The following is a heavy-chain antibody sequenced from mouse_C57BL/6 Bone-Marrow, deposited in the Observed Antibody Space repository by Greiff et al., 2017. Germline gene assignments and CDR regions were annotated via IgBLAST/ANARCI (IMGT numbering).Heavy chain of an antibody. Sequence: VQLQQSGAELVRPGASVKLSCTASGFNIKDDYMHWVKQRPEQGLEWIGWIDPENGDTEYASKFQGKATITADTSSNTAYLQLSSLTSEDTAVYDCTLPYCVDYWGQGTTLTVSA. V-gene: IGHV14-4*01. D-gene: IGHD2-10*01. CDR1: GFNIKDDY. J-gene: IGHJ2*01. CDR3: TLPYCVDY. CDR2: IDPENGDT.